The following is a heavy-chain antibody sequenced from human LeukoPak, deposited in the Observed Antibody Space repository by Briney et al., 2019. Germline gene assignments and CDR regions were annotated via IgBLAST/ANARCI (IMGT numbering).Heavy chain of an antibody. CDR1: GGTFSGYA. V-gene: IGHV1-69*01. Sequence: GSSVKVSCKASGGTFSGYAISWVRQAPGQGLEWMGGIIPIFGTVNYAQKFQGRVTITADESTSTAYMELSSLRSEDTAVYYCARRTAMDSYFDYWGQGTLVTVSS. D-gene: IGHD5-18*01. CDR2: IIPIFGTV. J-gene: IGHJ4*02. CDR3: ARRTAMDSYFDY.